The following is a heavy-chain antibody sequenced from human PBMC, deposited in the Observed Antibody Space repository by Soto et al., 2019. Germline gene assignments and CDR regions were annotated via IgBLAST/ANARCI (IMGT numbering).Heavy chain of an antibody. CDR2: IYYSGST. CDR1: GGSISSGGYY. J-gene: IGHJ5*02. V-gene: IGHV4-31*03. D-gene: IGHD2-2*02. CDR3: ARETYLLRGLGIWFDH. Sequence: SETLSLTCTVSGGSISSGGYYWSWIRQHPGKGLEWIGYIYYSGSTYYNPSLKSRVTISVDTSKNQFSLKLSSVTAADTAVYYCARETYLLRGLGIWFDHWGQGTLVTASS.